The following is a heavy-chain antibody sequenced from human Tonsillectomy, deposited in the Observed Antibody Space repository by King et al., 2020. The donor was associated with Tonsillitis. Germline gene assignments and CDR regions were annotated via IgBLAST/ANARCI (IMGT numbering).Heavy chain of an antibody. CDR1: GFTFSTYG. CDR3: ARDAWTSCYGIDY. V-gene: IGHV3-33*08. D-gene: IGHD2-2*01. J-gene: IGHJ4*02. Sequence: VQLVESGGGVVQPGRSLRLSCAASGFTFSTYGMHWVRQAPGKGLEWVAVIWYDGSDKYYADSVKGRFTISRDNSKNTLYLQMNSLRAEDTAVYYCARDAWTSCYGIDYWGQGTLVTVSS. CDR2: IWYDGSDK.